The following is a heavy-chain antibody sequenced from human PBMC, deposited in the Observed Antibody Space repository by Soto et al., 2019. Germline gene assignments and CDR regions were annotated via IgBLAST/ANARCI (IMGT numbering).Heavy chain of an antibody. CDR2: INHSGST. J-gene: IGHJ5*02. CDR3: ARVGGINWFDP. CDR1: GGSFSGYY. D-gene: IGHD1-20*01. V-gene: IGHV4-34*01. Sequence: PSETLSLTCAVYGGSFSGYYWSWNRQPPGKGLERIGEINHSGSTNYNPSLKSRVTISVDTSKNQFSLKLSSVTAADTAVYYCARVGGINWFDPWGQGTLVTVSS.